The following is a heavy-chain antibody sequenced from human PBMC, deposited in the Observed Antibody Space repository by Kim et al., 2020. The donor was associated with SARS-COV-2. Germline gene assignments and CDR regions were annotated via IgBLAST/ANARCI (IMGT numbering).Heavy chain of an antibody. CDR3: ARDWGWEPTFDY. J-gene: IGHJ4*02. V-gene: IGHV1-3*01. D-gene: IGHD1-26*01. CDR1: GYTFTSYA. CDR2: INAGNGNT. Sequence: ASVKVSCKASGYTFTSYAMHWVRQAPGQRLEWMGWINAGNGNTKYSQKFQGRVTITRDTSASTAYMELSSLRSEDTAVYYCARDWGWEPTFDYWGQGTLVTVSS.